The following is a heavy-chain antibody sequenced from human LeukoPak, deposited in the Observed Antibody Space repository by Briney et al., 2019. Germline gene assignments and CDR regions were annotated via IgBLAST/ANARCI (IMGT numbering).Heavy chain of an antibody. V-gene: IGHV3-66*01. J-gene: IGHJ4*02. D-gene: IGHD6-13*01. Sequence: GGSLSLSCAVSGFTVSSKYMSWVRHAPGKGLEWVSVIYSGGSTYYAESVKGRFTISRDNSKNTLYLQMNSLRAEDTAVYYCATQAAAGSLFDYWGQGTLVTVSS. CDR3: ATQAAAGSLFDY. CDR1: GFTVSSKY. CDR2: IYSGGST.